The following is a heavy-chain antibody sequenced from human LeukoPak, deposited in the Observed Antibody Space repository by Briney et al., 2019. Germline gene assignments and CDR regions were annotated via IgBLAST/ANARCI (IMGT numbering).Heavy chain of an antibody. D-gene: IGHD1-26*01. CDR2: NKDGSVT. Sequence: NKDGSVTDYAESVKGRFSISRDNAKNTLYLQMNSLRVEDTAIYYCVRVRGRARVGYFDYWGQGTLVTVSS. J-gene: IGHJ4*02. CDR3: VRVRGRARVGYFDY. V-gene: IGHV3-74*01.